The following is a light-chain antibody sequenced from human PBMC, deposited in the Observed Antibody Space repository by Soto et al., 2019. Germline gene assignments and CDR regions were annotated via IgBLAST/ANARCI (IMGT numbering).Light chain of an antibody. CDR2: DVS. V-gene: IGLV2-14*01. J-gene: IGLJ1*01. CDR3: SSYTSSSTLLYV. Sequence: QSALTQPASVPGSPGQSITISCTGTSSDVGGYNYVSWYQQHPGKAPKLMIYDVSNRPSGVSNRFSGSKSGNTASLTISGLQADDEVDYYCSSYTSSSTLLYVFGTGTKLTVL. CDR1: SSDVGGYNY.